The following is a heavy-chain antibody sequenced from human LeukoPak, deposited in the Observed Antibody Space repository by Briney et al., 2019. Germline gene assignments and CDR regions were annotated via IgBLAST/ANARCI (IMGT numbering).Heavy chain of an antibody. V-gene: IGHV3-30*02. Sequence: PGGSLRLSCAASGFTFSSYGMHWVRQAPGKGLEWVAFIRYDGSNKYYAGSVKGRFTISRDNSKNTLYLQMNSLRAEDTAVYYCASNPKRLFVRGVIRDWGQGTLVTVSS. CDR2: IRYDGSNK. CDR1: GFTFSSYG. CDR3: ASNPKRLFVRGVIRD. J-gene: IGHJ4*02. D-gene: IGHD3-10*01.